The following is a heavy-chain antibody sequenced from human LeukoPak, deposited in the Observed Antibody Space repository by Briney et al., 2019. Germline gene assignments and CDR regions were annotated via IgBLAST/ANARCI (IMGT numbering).Heavy chain of an antibody. D-gene: IGHD6-6*01. Sequence: NPSETLSLTCTVSGGSISSYYWSWIRQPPEKGLEWIGYIYYSGSTNYDPSLKSRVTIAVDTSKNQFSLKLSSVTAADTAVYYCATIAASDAEYFQHWGQGTLVTVSS. CDR3: ATIAASDAEYFQH. CDR1: GGSISSYY. J-gene: IGHJ1*01. V-gene: IGHV4-59*08. CDR2: IYYSGST.